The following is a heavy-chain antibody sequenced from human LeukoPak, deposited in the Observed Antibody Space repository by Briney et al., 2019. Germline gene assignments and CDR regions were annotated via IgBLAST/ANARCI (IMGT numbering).Heavy chain of an antibody. J-gene: IGHJ4*02. CDR2: ISXTGXXX. D-gene: IGHD6-19*01. CDR3: VSALVAGTTH. CDR1: GFTFSNYN. Sequence: GGSLRLSCAASGFTFSNYNMNWFRQAPGKGLXWVSYISXTGXXXXXXXXXKGXFTIXXDNAKNSLSLQMDSLRAEDTAVYYCVSALVAGTTHWGQGTLVTVSS. V-gene: IGHV3-48*01.